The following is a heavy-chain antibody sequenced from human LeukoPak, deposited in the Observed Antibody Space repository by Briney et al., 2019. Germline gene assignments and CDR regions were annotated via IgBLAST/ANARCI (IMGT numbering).Heavy chain of an antibody. CDR3: ARGTTVVTPFDY. D-gene: IGHD4-23*01. J-gene: IGHJ4*02. Sequence: ASVKVSCKASGYTFTSYYMHWVRQAPGQGLAWMGIINPSGGSTSYARKFQGRVTMTRDTSTSTVYMELSSLRSEDTAVYYCARGTTVVTPFDYWGQGTLVTVSS. CDR1: GYTFTSYY. V-gene: IGHV1-46*01. CDR2: INPSGGST.